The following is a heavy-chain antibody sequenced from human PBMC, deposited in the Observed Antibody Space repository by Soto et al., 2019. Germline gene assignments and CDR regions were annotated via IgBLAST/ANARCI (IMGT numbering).Heavy chain of an antibody. Sequence: PSETLSLTCTVSGGSISSYYWSWIRQPPGKGLEWIGYIYYSGSTNYNPSLRCRVTISVDTSKNQFSLKLSSVTAADTAVYYCAREGAVAGFRFDSWGRGSLVTVSS. V-gene: IGHV4-59*01. CDR1: GGSISSYY. CDR2: IYYSGST. D-gene: IGHD6-19*01. J-gene: IGHJ4*01. CDR3: AREGAVAGFRFDS.